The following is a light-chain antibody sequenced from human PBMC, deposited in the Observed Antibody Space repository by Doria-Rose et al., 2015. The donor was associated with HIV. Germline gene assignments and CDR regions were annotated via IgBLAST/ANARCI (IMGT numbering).Light chain of an antibody. CDR2: DGS. J-gene: IGKJ1*01. CDR3: HQYGTSWT. Sequence: TQSPGTLSLSPGERATLSCRASQSFSSTYLAWYQQKPGQAPSLLIYDGSTRATGIPDRFSVSGSGTDSTLTINRLEPEDLALYYCHQYGTSWTFGQGTKVEI. V-gene: IGKV3-20*01. CDR1: QSFSSTY.